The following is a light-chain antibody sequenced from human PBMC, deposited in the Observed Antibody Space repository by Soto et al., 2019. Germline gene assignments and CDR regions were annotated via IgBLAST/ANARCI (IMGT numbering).Light chain of an antibody. J-gene: IGLJ2*01. V-gene: IGLV3-21*04. Sequence: SYELTQPPSVSVAPGKTARITCGGNNIGSKSVHWYQQKPGQAPVLVIYYDSDRPSGIPERFSGSNSGNTATLTISRVEAGDEADYYCQVWDSSSDLVVFCGGTKVTVL. CDR1: NIGSKS. CDR2: YDS. CDR3: QVWDSSSDLVV.